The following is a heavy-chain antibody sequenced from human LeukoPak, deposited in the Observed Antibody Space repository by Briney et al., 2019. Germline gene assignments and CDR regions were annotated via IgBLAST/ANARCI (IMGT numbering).Heavy chain of an antibody. V-gene: IGHV4-59*08. J-gene: IGHJ3*02. Sequence: PSETLSPTCTVSGGSISGYYWSWVRQSSGKGLEWIANIYDEGNTKKNPSLKSRVTISRDMSKNQVSLKLTSVTAADTAIYYCARHIGAWAFDIWGQGTMVTVSS. CDR1: GGSISGYY. CDR2: IYDEGNT. CDR3: ARHIGAWAFDI.